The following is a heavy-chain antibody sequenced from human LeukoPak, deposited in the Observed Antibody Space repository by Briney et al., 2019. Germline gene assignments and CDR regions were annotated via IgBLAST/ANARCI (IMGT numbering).Heavy chain of an antibody. CDR1: GYTFTGYY. Sequence: ASVKVSCKASGYTFTGYYLHWGRQAPGQGLEWMGWINPNSGGTYYSQKFQGRVTMTRDTSISTAYMEVSRLRSDDTAVYYCAMSHSLGGSQQLPALDYWGQGTLGTVSS. CDR3: AMSHSLGGSQQLPALDY. V-gene: IGHV1-2*02. D-gene: IGHD6-13*01. J-gene: IGHJ4*02. CDR2: INPNSGGT.